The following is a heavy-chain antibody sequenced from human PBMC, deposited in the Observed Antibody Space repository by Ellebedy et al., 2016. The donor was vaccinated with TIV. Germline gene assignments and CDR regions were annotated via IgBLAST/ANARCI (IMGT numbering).Heavy chain of an antibody. J-gene: IGHJ4*02. V-gene: IGHV4-30-2*01. D-gene: IGHD3-10*01. CDR1: GGSISSGGYS. Sequence: SETLSLTCAVSGGSISSGGYSWSWIRQPPGKGLEWIGYIYHSGSTYYNPSLKSRVTISVDTSKNQFSLKLSSVTAADTAVYYCARGFLGYYYGSGSLSDWGQGTLVTVSS. CDR2: IYHSGST. CDR3: ARGFLGYYYGSGSLSD.